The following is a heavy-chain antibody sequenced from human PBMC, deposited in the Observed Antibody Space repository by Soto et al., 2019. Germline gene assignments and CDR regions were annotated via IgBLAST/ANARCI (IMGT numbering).Heavy chain of an antibody. D-gene: IGHD6-19*01. V-gene: IGHV4-31*03. Sequence: SETLSLTCTVSGGSISSGGYYWSWIRQHPGKGLEWIGYIYYSGSTYYNPSLKSRVTISVDTSKNQFSLKLSSVTAADTAVYYCARVVEVAGTGYPDYWGQGTLVTVSS. CDR1: GGSISSGGYY. J-gene: IGHJ4*02. CDR3: ARVVEVAGTGYPDY. CDR2: IYYSGST.